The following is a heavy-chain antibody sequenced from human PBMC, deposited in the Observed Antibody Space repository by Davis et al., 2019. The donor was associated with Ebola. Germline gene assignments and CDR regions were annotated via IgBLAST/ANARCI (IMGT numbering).Heavy chain of an antibody. CDR1: GYSFTSYW. Sequence: TVSCKGSGYSFTSYWIGWVRQMPGKGLEWMGIIYPGDSDTRYSPSFQGQVTISADKSISTAYLQWSSLKASDTAMYYCARAIAVAIDAFDIWGQGTMVTVSS. CDR2: IYPGDSDT. J-gene: IGHJ3*02. D-gene: IGHD6-19*01. V-gene: IGHV5-51*01. CDR3: ARAIAVAIDAFDI.